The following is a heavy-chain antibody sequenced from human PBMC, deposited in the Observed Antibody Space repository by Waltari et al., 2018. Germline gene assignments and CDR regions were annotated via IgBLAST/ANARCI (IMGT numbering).Heavy chain of an antibody. CDR2: ISGSGGST. D-gene: IGHD6-19*01. V-gene: IGHV3-23*01. CDR1: GFTFSSYA. J-gene: IGHJ6*02. CDR3: AKVQAGSTFYGMDV. Sequence: VQLLESGGGLVQPGGSLRLSCAASGFTFSSYAMSWVRQAPGKGMEWVSAISGSGGSTYYADSVKGRFTISRDNSKNTLYLQMNSLRAEDTAVYYCAKVQAGSTFYGMDVWGQGTTVTVSS.